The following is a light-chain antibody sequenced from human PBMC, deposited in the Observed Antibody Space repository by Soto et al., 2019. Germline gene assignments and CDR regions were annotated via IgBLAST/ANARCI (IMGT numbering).Light chain of an antibody. Sequence: DIVMTQSPDSLAVSLAERATINCKSSQSVLYSSNNKNYLAWYQQKPGQPPKLLIYWASTRESGVPDRFSGSGSGTDFTLTISSLQAEDVAVYYCQQNYSTLSFTFGPGTKVDIK. CDR1: QSVLYSSNNKNY. J-gene: IGKJ3*01. CDR2: WAS. V-gene: IGKV4-1*01. CDR3: QQNYSTLSFT.